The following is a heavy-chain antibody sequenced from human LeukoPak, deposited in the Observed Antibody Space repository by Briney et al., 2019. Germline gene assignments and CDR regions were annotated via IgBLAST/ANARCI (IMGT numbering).Heavy chain of an antibody. CDR2: ICSGGST. CDR3: ARSIAAAGTGWFDP. Sequence: GGSLRLSCAASGFTVSSNYMSWVRQAPGKGLEWVSVICSGGSTYYADSVKGRFTISRDNSKNTLYLQMNSLRAEDTAVYYCARSIAAAGTGWFDPWGQGTLVTVSS. D-gene: IGHD6-13*01. V-gene: IGHV3-66*01. CDR1: GFTVSSNY. J-gene: IGHJ5*02.